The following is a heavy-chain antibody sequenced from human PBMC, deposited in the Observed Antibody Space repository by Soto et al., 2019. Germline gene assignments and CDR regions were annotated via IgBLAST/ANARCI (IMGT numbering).Heavy chain of an antibody. CDR3: ARGDYHDSSGPFSDAFDI. V-gene: IGHV3-7*04. CDR1: GFTFSSYW. J-gene: IGHJ3*02. CDR2: IKQDGSEK. D-gene: IGHD3-22*01. Sequence: PGGSLRLSCAASGFTFSSYWMSWVRQAPGKGLEWVANIKQDGSEKWYVDSVKGRFTISRDNAKKSLYLQMNSLRVEDTAVYYCARGDYHDSSGPFSDAFDIWGKGTMVTV.